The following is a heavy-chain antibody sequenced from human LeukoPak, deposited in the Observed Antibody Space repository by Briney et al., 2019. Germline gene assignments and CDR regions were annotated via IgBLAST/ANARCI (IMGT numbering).Heavy chain of an antibody. CDR3: AREVSTSNHRYCSSTSCYTFSGMDV. V-gene: IGHV4-31*11. J-gene: IGHJ6*02. CDR1: GDSISSGGYY. D-gene: IGHD2-2*02. CDR2: IYYSGST. Sequence: PSETLSLTCAVSGDSISSGGYYWSWIRQHPGKGLEWIGYIYYSGSTYYNPSLKSRVTISVDTSKNQFSLKLSSVTAADTAVYYCAREVSTSNHRYCSSTSCYTFSGMDVWGQGTTVTVSS.